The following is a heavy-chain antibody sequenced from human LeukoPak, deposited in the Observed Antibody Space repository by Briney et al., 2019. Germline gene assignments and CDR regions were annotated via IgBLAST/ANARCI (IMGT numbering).Heavy chain of an antibody. J-gene: IGHJ6*03. CDR1: DFTFSNYA. CDR3: AKLGFPVAGTGYYYYMDV. CDR2: ISGSGGST. D-gene: IGHD6-19*01. Sequence: GGSLRLSCAASDFTFSNYAMSWVRQAPGKGLEWVSAISGSGGSTYYADSVKGRFTISRDNSKNTLYLQMNSLRAEDTAVYYCAKLGFPVAGTGYYYYMDVWGKGTTVTVSS. V-gene: IGHV3-23*01.